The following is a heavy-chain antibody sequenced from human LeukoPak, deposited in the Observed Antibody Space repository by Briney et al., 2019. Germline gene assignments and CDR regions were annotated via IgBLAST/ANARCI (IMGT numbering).Heavy chain of an antibody. CDR3: ARVLRYDFWSAYYFDY. CDR2: ISTYNGNT. J-gene: IGHJ4*02. CDR1: GYTFNSYD. V-gene: IGHV1-18*01. D-gene: IGHD3-3*01. Sequence: ASVKVSCKSSGYTFNSYDIIWVRQAPGQGLEWMAWISTYNGNTNHALKVQGRATMTTDTSTSTAYMERRSLRSDDTAVYYCARVLRYDFWSAYYFDYWGQGTLVTVSS.